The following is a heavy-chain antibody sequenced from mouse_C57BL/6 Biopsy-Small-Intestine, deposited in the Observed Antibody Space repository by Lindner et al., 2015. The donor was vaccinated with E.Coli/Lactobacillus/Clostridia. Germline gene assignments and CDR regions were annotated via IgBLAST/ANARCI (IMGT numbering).Heavy chain of an antibody. CDR1: GYTFTDYY. V-gene: IGHV1-19*01. D-gene: IGHD1-1*01. Sequence: VQLQESGPVLVKPGASVKMSCRASGYTFTDYYMNWVKQSHGKSLEWIGFINPYNGGTTYNQKFKGKATLTVDKSSSTAYMELHSLTSEDSAVYYCARVYGSSLGYFDYWGLGTTLTVSS. CDR2: INPYNGGT. CDR3: ARVYGSSLGYFDY. J-gene: IGHJ2*01.